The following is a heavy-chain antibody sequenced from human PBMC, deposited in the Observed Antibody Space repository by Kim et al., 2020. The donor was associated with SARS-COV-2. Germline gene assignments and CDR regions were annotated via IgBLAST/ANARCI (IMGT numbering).Heavy chain of an antibody. V-gene: IGHV4-39*01. J-gene: IGHJ4*02. Sequence: SETLSLTCTVSGGSISSSSYYWGWIRQPPGKGLEWIGSIYYSGSTYYNPSLKSRVTISVNTSKNQFSLKLSSVTAADTAVYYCARRGYSYGHFDYWGQGT. D-gene: IGHD5-18*01. CDR1: GGSISSSSYY. CDR3: ARRGYSYGHFDY. CDR2: IYYSGST.